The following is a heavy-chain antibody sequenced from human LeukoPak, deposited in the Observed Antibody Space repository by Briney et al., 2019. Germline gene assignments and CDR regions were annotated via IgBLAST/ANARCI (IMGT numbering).Heavy chain of an antibody. Sequence: GSSVKVSCKASGGTFSSYAISWVRQAPGRGLEWMGGIIPIFGTENYAQKFQSGVMITADESTSTAYMELSSLRSEDTAVYYCATLGGITFGGVIGPGGSDYWGQGTLVTVSS. J-gene: IGHJ4*02. CDR1: GGTFSSYA. V-gene: IGHV1-69*01. CDR2: IIPIFGTE. CDR3: ATLGGITFGGVIGPGGSDY. D-gene: IGHD3-16*02.